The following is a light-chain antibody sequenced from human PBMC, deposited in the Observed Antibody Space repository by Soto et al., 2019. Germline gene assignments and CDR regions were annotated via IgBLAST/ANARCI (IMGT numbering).Light chain of an antibody. CDR3: AAWDDSLSGRYV. CDR1: SSNIGSNY. V-gene: IGLV1-47*01. J-gene: IGLJ1*01. CDR2: RNN. Sequence: QSVLTQPPSASGTPWQRVTISCSGSSSNIGSNYVYWYQQLPGTAPKLLIYRNNQRPSGVPDRFSGSNSGTSASLAISGLRSEDEADYYCAAWDDSLSGRYVFGTGTKVTVL.